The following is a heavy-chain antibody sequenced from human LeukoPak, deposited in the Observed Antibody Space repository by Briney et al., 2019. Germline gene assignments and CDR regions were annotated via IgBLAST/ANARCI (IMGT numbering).Heavy chain of an antibody. Sequence: GGSLRLSCAASGFTFSSYAMSWVRQAPGKGLEWVSAISGSGGSTYYADSVKGRFTISRDNSKNTLYLQMDSLRAEDTAVYYCAKDRAHHRNANGYWGQGTLVTVSS. CDR1: GFTFSSYA. V-gene: IGHV3-23*01. D-gene: IGHD2-8*01. CDR3: AKDRAHHRNANGY. CDR2: ISGSGGST. J-gene: IGHJ4*02.